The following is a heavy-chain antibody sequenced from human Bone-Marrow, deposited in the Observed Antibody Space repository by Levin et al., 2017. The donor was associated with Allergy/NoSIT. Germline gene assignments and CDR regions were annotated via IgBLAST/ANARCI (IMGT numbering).Heavy chain of an antibody. CDR1: GYTFTNYD. CDR3: ARGRVTGTPTSHYFDS. D-gene: IGHD1-7*01. J-gene: IGHJ4*02. CDR2: MNPKSGNT. V-gene: IGHV1-8*01. Sequence: ASVKVSCKASGYTFTNYDINWVRQAAGQGLEWMGWMNPKSGNTGYAQKFQGRVTMTRNTSISTAYMELSSLRSEDTAVYYCARGRVTGTPTSHYFDSWGQGTLHTVSS.